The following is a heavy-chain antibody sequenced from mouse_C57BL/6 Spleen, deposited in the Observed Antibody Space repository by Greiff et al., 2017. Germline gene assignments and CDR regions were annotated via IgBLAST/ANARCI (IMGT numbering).Heavy chain of an antibody. CDR2: ISSGSSTI. Sequence: EVNVVESGGGLVKPGGSLKLSCAASGFTFSDYGMHWVRQAPEKGLEWVAYISSGSSTIYYADTVKGRFTISRDNAKNTLFLQMPSLRSEDTAMYYCARPRDGYYAWFAYWGQGTLVTVSA. J-gene: IGHJ3*01. D-gene: IGHD2-3*01. V-gene: IGHV5-17*01. CDR1: GFTFSDYG. CDR3: ARPRDGYYAWFAY.